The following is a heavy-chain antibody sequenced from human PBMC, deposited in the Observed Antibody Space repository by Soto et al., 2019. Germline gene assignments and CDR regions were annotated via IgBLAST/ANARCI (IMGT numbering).Heavy chain of an antibody. J-gene: IGHJ4*02. D-gene: IGHD2-2*01. CDR1: AFPFRSYS. CDR3: ASLVTSQPIDY. V-gene: IGHV3-21*01. CDR2: ISSSSSYI. Sequence: GSLRLSCAASAFPFRSYSMNSVRQAPGKGLEWVSSISSSSSYIYYADSVKGRFTISRDNAKNSLYLQMNSLRAEDTAVYYCASLVTSQPIDYWGQGTLVTVSS.